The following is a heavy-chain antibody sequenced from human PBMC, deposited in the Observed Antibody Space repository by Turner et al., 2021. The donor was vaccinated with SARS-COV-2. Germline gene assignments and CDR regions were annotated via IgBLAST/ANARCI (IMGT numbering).Heavy chain of an antibody. Sequence: EVQLVESGGGLVQPGGSLRLSCAASGFTFSSYWLGWVRQDPGKGPEWVANIKQDGSEKYYVDYVKGRFTISRDNAKNSLYLQMSSLRAEDTAVYYCARVSGAEVWGNYAFDIWGQGTMVTVSS. CDR2: IKQDGSEK. CDR3: ARVSGAEVWGNYAFDI. V-gene: IGHV3-7*01. CDR1: GFTFSSYW. J-gene: IGHJ3*02. D-gene: IGHD3-16*01.